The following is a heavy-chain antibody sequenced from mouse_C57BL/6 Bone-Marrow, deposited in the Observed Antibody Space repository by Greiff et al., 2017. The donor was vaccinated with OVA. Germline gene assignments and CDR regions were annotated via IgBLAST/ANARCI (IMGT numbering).Heavy chain of an antibody. CDR3: ARSAITAVDGDVAMDY. V-gene: IGHV1-55*01. D-gene: IGHD1-1*01. CDR2: IYPGSGRT. Sequence: VQLQQPGAELVKPGASVKMSCKASGYTFTSYWITWVKPRPGQGLEWIGDIYPGSGRTYYNEKFKGKATLTVDTSSSTAYMQLRSLTSEDSAVYSGARSAITAVDGDVAMDYWGQGTSVTVSS. J-gene: IGHJ4*01. CDR1: GYTFTSYW.